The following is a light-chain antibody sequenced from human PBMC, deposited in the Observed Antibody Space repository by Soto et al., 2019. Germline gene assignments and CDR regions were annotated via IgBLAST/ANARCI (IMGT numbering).Light chain of an antibody. CDR3: QQYYSTPLT. J-gene: IGKJ3*01. Sequence: DIVMTQSPDSLAVSLGGSATMNCKSSQRVLYSSNKKKYLAWYQQKPGQPPKLLIYWASTRESGVPDRFSGSGSGTDFTLTISILQAEDVAVYYCQQYYSTPLTFGPGTKVDIK. CDR1: QRVLYSSNKKKY. V-gene: IGKV4-1*01. CDR2: WAS.